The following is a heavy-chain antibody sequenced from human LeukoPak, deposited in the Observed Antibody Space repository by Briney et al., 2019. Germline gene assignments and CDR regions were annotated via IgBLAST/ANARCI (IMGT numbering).Heavy chain of an antibody. J-gene: IGHJ4*02. V-gene: IGHV4-30-4*01. CDR1: DGSISSGDYY. CDR2: IYYSGST. D-gene: IGHD3-10*01. Sequence: SQTLSLTCTVSDGSISSGDYYWSWIRQPPGKGLEWIGYIYYSGSTYYNPSLKSRVTISVDTSKNQFSLKLSSVTAADTAVYYCARVSGGVRGVIISTSFYFDYWGQGTLVTVSS. CDR3: ARVSGGVRGVIISTSFYFDY.